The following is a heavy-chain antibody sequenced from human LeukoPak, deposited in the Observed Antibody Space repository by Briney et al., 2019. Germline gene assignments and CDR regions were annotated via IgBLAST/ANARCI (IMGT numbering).Heavy chain of an antibody. D-gene: IGHD3-3*01. CDR2: INHSGST. CDR1: GGSFSGYY. CDR3: ARWIFGVVSPIGYMDV. V-gene: IGHV4-34*01. Sequence: PSETLSLTCAVYGGSFSGYYWSWIRQPPGKGLEWIGEINHSGSTNYNPSLKSRVTISVDTSKNQFSLKLSSVTAADTAVYYCARWIFGVVSPIGYMDVWGKGTTVSVSS. J-gene: IGHJ6*03.